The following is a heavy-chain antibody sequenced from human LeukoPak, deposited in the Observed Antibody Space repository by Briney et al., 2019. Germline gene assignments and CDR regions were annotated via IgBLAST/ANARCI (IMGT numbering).Heavy chain of an antibody. V-gene: IGHV3-7*03. CDR1: GFTFSYYW. CDR2: IKVDGIEK. J-gene: IGHJ4*02. D-gene: IGHD6-19*01. CDR3: ARDNAGSGWVY. Sequence: GGSLRLSCVASGFTFSYYWMSWVRQAPGKRPEWVANIKVDGIEKHYVDSVKGRFTISRDNAKNSLYLQMNSLRAEDTAVYYCARDNAGSGWVYWGQGTLVTVSS.